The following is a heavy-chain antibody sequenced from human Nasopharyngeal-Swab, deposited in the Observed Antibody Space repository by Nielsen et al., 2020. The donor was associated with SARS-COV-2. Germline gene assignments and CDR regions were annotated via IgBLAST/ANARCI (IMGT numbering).Heavy chain of an antibody. J-gene: IGHJ4*02. CDR2: IQTDGTEQ. V-gene: IGHV3-7*01. CDR3: ARENHGVFDN. Sequence: GESLKISCAASGFTFSPFWMTWVRQAPGKGLEWVATIQTDGTEQYSVDSVKGRFTISRDNGKNSLYLQMNSLRAEDTAVYYCARENHGVFDNWGQGTLVTVSS. CDR1: GFTFSPFW.